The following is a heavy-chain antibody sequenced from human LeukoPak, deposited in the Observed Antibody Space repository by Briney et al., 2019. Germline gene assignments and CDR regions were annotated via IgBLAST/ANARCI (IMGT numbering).Heavy chain of an antibody. J-gene: IGHJ5*02. D-gene: IGHD3-22*01. CDR3: ARAIGYYDH. Sequence: GGSLRLSCVVSGFTFINYAMSCVRQAPGKGLDWVSAITGNGDVTYYGDSVKGRSTISRDNSRNTPYLQMNNLIADDTAVYYCARAIGYYDHWGQGALVTVSS. CDR2: ITGNGDVT. CDR1: GFTFINYA. V-gene: IGHV3-23*01.